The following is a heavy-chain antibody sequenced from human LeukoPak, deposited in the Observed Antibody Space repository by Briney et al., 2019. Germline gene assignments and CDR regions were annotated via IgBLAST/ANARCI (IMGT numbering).Heavy chain of an antibody. D-gene: IGHD6-19*01. J-gene: IGHJ4*02. CDR2: INPNSGGT. Sequence: ASVKVSCKASGYTFTGYYIHWVRQAPGQGLEWMGWINPNSGGTNYAQKFQGRVTMTRDTSISTAYMELSRLRSDDTAVYYCASSSSGWKPKHDYWGQGTLVTVSS. CDR3: ASSSSGWKPKHDY. V-gene: IGHV1-2*02. CDR1: GYTFTGYY.